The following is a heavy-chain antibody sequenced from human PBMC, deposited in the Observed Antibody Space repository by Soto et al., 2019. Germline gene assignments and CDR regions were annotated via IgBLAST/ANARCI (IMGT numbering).Heavy chain of an antibody. J-gene: IGHJ4*02. D-gene: IGHD3-10*01. CDR2: IYYSGGT. CDR1: GGYISSSSYF. Sequence: PSETLSLTCTVSGGYISSSSYFWGWIRQPPGKGLEWIGYIYYSGGTYYNPSLKSRVTISVDTSKNQFSLKLSSVTAADTAVYYCARVWVRGVIRYFDYWGQGTLVTVSS. V-gene: IGHV4-39*07. CDR3: ARVWVRGVIRYFDY.